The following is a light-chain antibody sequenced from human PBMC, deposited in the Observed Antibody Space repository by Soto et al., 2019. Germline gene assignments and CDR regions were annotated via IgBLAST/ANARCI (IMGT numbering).Light chain of an antibody. CDR1: QSLLYSSNNENY. CDR2: WAS. CDR3: QQYYSTPPT. J-gene: IGKJ3*01. Sequence: DIVMTQSPDSLAVSLGERATINCKSSQSLLYSSNNENYLAWYQQKSGQPPKLLIYWASTRESGVPDRFSGXXXXXXXXXXXXSLXXEXXXXXXCQQYYSTPPTFGPGTKVDIK. V-gene: IGKV4-1*01.